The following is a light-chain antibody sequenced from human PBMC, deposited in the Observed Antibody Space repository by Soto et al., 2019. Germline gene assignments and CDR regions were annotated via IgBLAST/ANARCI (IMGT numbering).Light chain of an antibody. V-gene: IGKV1-5*01. Sequence: DIQMTQSPSTLSASVGDRVTITCRASQSISNWLAWYQQKPGKAPTLLIYDVSRLESGVPSSFSGSGSGTEFSLTVNGLHPDVFASYYCQHYDSYYSFGQGTKVSFK. CDR3: QHYDSYYS. J-gene: IGKJ2*01. CDR1: QSISNW. CDR2: DVS.